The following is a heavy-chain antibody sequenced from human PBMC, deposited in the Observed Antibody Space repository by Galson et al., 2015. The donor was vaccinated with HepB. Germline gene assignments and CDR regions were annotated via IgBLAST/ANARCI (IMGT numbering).Heavy chain of an antibody. CDR2: INPNSGGT. D-gene: IGHD5-12*01. J-gene: IGHJ4*02. CDR1: GYTFTNYY. CDR3: ARGSGYDSYFEY. Sequence: SVKVSCKASGYTFTNYYIHWVRQAPGQGLEWMGWINPNSGGTNFAQKFQDWVTMSRDTSIRTAYMELSRLTSDDAAVYYCARGSGYDSYFEYWGQGTLVTVSS. V-gene: IGHV1-2*04.